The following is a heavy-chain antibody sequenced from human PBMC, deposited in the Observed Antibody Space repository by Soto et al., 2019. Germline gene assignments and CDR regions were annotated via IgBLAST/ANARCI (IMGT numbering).Heavy chain of an antibody. CDR1: GGTFSRYG. CDR3: ERSYCQWEALHYFDF. J-gene: IGHJ4*02. D-gene: IGHD1-26*01. CDR2: IIPIFGTT. Sequence: QVQLVQSGAEVKKPGSSEKVSCTASGGTFSRYGFPWVRQAPGQGFQWMGGIIPIFGTTHYEQNLHGRLSITSDESTSTVYMELRSLGSDDTTIYFWERSYCQWEALHYFDFWGQGTLVTV. V-gene: IGHV1-69*01.